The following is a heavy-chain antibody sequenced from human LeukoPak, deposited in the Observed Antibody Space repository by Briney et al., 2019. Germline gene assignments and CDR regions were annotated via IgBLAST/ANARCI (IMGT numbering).Heavy chain of an antibody. D-gene: IGHD1-26*01. CDR1: GYAFTDYY. Sequence: VASVKVSCKASGYAFTDYYMHWVRQAPRQGLEWMGWINPSSGATNYAQKFQGRVTMTRDTSISTAYMELSRLRSDDTAVFYCARWSGSSGNWGQGTLVTVSS. V-gene: IGHV1-2*02. J-gene: IGHJ4*02. CDR3: ARWSGSSGN. CDR2: INPSSGAT.